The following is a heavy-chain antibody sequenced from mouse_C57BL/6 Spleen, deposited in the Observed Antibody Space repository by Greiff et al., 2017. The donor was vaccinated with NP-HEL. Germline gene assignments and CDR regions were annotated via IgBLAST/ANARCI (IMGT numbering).Heavy chain of an antibody. CDR2: ISDGGSYT. CDR3: ARDRDYLYYYAMDY. V-gene: IGHV5-4*01. Sequence: EVKLVESGGGLVKPGGSLKLSCAASGFTFSSYAMSWVRQTPEKRLEWVATISDGGSYTYYPDNVKGRFTISRDTAKNNLYLQMSHLKSEDTAMYYCARDRDYLYYYAMDYWGQGTSVTVSS. CDR1: GFTFSSYA. D-gene: IGHD2-4*01. J-gene: IGHJ4*01.